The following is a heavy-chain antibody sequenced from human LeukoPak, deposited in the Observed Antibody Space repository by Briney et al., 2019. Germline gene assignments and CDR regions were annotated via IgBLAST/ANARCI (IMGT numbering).Heavy chain of an antibody. CDR3: ARDSVYGDYRLI. CDR1: GGSISSSSYY. Sequence: PSETLSLTCTVSGGSISSSSYYWGWIRQPPGKGLEWIGSIYYSGSTYYNPSLKSRVTISVDTSKNQFSLKLSSVTAADTAVYYCARDSVYGDYRLIWGQGTMVTVSS. D-gene: IGHD4-17*01. J-gene: IGHJ3*02. CDR2: IYYSGST. V-gene: IGHV4-39*07.